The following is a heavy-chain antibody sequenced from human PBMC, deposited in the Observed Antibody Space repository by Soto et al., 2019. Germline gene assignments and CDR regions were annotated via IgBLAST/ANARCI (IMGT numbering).Heavy chain of an antibody. V-gene: IGHV3-30*03. CDR1: GFTFSSYG. CDR2: ISYDGSNK. CDR3: ASPSRDGYNYWYFDL. Sequence: QVQLVESGGGVVQPGRSLRLSCAASGFTFSSYGMHWVRQAPGKGLEWVAVISYDGSNKYYADSVKGRFTISRDNSKNTLYLQMNSLRAEDTAVYYCASPSRDGYNYWYFDLWVRGTLVTVSS. D-gene: IGHD5-12*01. J-gene: IGHJ2*01.